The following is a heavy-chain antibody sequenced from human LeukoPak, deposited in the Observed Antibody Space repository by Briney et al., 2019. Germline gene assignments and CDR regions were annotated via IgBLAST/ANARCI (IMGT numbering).Heavy chain of an antibody. Sequence: GGSLRLSCAASGFTFSSYSMNWVRQAPGKGLEWVSSISSSSSYIYYSDSVEGRFTISRDNAKNSLYLQMNSLRAEDTAVYYCARSCSGGSCYSAYFQHWGQGTLVTVSS. CDR2: ISSSSSYI. V-gene: IGHV3-21*01. CDR3: ARSCSGGSCYSAYFQH. J-gene: IGHJ1*01. CDR1: GFTFSSYS. D-gene: IGHD2-15*01.